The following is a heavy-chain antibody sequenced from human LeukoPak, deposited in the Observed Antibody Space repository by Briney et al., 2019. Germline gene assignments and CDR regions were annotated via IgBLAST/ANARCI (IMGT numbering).Heavy chain of an antibody. CDR1: GGSISSYY. D-gene: IGHD4-17*01. V-gene: IGHV4-59*01. Sequence: SETLSLTCTVSGGSISSYYWSWIRQPPGKGLEWIGYIYYSGSTNYNPSLKRRVTISVDTSKNQFSLKLSSVPAADTAVYYCARRLYGAYGGPYDYWGQGTLVTLSS. CDR2: IYYSGST. CDR3: ARRLYGAYGGPYDY. J-gene: IGHJ4*02.